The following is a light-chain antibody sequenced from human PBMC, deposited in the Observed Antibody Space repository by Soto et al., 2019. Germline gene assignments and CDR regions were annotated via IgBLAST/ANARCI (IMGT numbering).Light chain of an antibody. Sequence: EIVLTQSPATLSWSPGERATLSCRSSQSVSGYLAWYQQKPSQAPRLLIYNPPISATGIPARFSGSGSGTDFTLTIGSLEPCDFAAYYGQQRSYGPLTYGLGAAVDVK. CDR2: NPP. CDR1: QSVSGY. J-gene: IGKJ3*01. CDR3: QQRSYGPLT. V-gene: IGKV3-11*01.